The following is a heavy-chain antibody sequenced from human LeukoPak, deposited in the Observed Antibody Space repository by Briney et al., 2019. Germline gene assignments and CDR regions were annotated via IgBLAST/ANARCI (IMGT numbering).Heavy chain of an antibody. Sequence: GGSLRLSCAASGFTFSSYGMLWVRQAPGKGLEWVAFIRYDGSNKYYADSVKGRFIISRDNSKNMLYLQMNSLRAEDTAVYYCARGGYSYGLTYWGQGTLVTVSS. CDR1: GFTFSSYG. CDR3: ARGGYSYGLTY. J-gene: IGHJ4*02. D-gene: IGHD5-18*01. CDR2: IRYDGSNK. V-gene: IGHV3-30*02.